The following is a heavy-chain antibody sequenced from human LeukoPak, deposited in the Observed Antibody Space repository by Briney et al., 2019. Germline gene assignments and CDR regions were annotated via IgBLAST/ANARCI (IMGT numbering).Heavy chain of an antibody. J-gene: IGHJ4*02. CDR2: IQDDGSNK. D-gene: IGHD3-22*01. CDR1: RFTFRSFG. CDR3: AKAPFYDSSGYSTFSGYYFDY. Sequence: GGSLRLSCAASRFTFRSFGIHWVRQAPGKGLEWVAFIQDDGSNKYYADSVKGRFTISRDNSKNTLYLQMNSLRAEDTALYYCAKAPFYDSSGYSTFSGYYFDYWGQGTLVTVSS. V-gene: IGHV3-30*02.